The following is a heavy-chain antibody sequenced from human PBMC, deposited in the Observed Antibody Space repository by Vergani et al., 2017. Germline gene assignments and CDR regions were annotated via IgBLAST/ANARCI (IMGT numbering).Heavy chain of an antibody. D-gene: IGHD2-2*01. CDR3: ARGTPNSSYFY. J-gene: IGHJ4*02. V-gene: IGHV4-4*07. Sequence: QMQLQESGPGLVKPSETVSLTCTVSGDSINSYYWNWIRQPAGKGLEWIGRIYASGVSDSNPSLKGRVTMSIDLSKNQFSLRLISVTAADTAVYFCARGTPNSSYFYWGRGTLVTVSS. CDR1: GDSINSYY. CDR2: IYASGVS.